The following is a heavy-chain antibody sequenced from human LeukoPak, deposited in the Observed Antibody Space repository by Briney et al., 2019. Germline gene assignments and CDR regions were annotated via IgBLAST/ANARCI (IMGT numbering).Heavy chain of an antibody. CDR2: IDYRGTT. D-gene: IGHD6-19*01. CDR1: GGSFSGYY. J-gene: IGHJ4*02. CDR3: ARRYNRGSLDY. Sequence: PSETLSLTCAVYGGSFSGYYWSWIRQPPGKRLEWIGYIDYRGTTNYNPSLKSRVTISVDTSKNQFSLKLNSVTAADTAVYYCARRYNRGSLDYWGQGTLATVSS. V-gene: IGHV4-59*08.